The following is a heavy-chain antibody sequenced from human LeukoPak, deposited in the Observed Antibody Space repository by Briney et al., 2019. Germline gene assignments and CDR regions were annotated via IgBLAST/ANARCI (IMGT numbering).Heavy chain of an antibody. CDR3: ARAARLLWFGELSTPYYFDY. J-gene: IGHJ4*02. Sequence: GESLRLSCAASGFTVSSNYMSWVRQAPGKGLEWVSVIYSGGSTYYADSVKGRFTISRDNSKNTLYLQMNSLRAEDTAVYYCARAARLLWFGELSTPYYFDYWGQGTLVTVSS. CDR2: IYSGGST. D-gene: IGHD3-10*01. V-gene: IGHV3-66*01. CDR1: GFTVSSNY.